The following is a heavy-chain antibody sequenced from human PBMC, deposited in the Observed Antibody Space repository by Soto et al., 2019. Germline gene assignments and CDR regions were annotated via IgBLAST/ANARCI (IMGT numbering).Heavy chain of an antibody. V-gene: IGHV4-34*01. Sequence: SESLSLACAVYGGSFSVYYWGWIRQPQGKGLGWIGEINHSGSTNFNPSHKSRVTKTVDTSKNQFSLKLGYVTAADTAVYYCARRRIAAAGWGAYYYSGIDVWGQGTTVTVSS. CDR1: GGSFSVYY. CDR2: INHSGST. CDR3: ARRRIAAAGWGAYYYSGIDV. J-gene: IGHJ6*02. D-gene: IGHD6-13*01.